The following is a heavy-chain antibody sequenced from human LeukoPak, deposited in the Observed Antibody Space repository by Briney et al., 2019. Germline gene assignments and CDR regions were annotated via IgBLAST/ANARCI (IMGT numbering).Heavy chain of an antibody. V-gene: IGHV3-23*01. D-gene: IGHD2/OR15-2a*01. CDR2: ISGSGGST. CDR3: AKDRPILLTPTTYFDY. Sequence: GGSLRLSCAASGFTFSSYGMSWVRQAPGKGLEWVSAISGSGGSTYYADSVKGRFTISRDNSKNTLYLQMNSLRAEDTAVYYCAKDRPILLTPTTYFDYWGQGTLVTVSS. J-gene: IGHJ4*02. CDR1: GFTFSSYG.